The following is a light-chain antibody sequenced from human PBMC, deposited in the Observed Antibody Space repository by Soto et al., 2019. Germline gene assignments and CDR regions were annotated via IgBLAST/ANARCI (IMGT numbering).Light chain of an antibody. J-gene: IGKJ1*01. CDR3: QQYAASPRT. CDR1: QSVSNAY. CDR2: GAS. Sequence: EIVLTQSPGTLSLSPRERATLSCRASQSVSNAYLAWYQHKVGQSPRLLIYGASNRAPGIPDRFSGSGSGTDFTLTISRLEPEDSAVYYCQQYAASPRTFGQGTQVEVK. V-gene: IGKV3-20*01.